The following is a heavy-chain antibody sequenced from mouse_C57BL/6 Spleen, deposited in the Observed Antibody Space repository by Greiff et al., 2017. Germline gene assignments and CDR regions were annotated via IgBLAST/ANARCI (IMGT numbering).Heavy chain of an antibody. V-gene: IGHV7-4*01. CDR3: VKAVDGYYVFAY. D-gene: IGHD2-3*01. CDR1: GFTFTDYY. CDR2: IRNKANGNTT. Sequence: EVQLVESGGGLVQPGASLRLSCAASGFTFTDYYMSWVRQPPGKAPEWLALIRNKANGNTTEHTASVKGRFTISRDTSQNVLYLQMNTLRAEDSATYYCVKAVDGYYVFAYWGQGTLVTVSA. J-gene: IGHJ3*01.